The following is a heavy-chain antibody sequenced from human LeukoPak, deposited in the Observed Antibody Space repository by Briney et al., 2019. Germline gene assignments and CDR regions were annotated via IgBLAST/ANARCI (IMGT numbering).Heavy chain of an antibody. CDR3: ARGLDLYPGYSYGQNWFDP. V-gene: IGHV1-2*02. Sequence: ASVKVSCKASGYTFTGYYIHWVRQAPGQGLEWMVWINPNSGATNYAQKIQGRVTMTRDTSISTAYMELSRLRYDDTAVYYCARGLDLYPGYSYGQNWFDPWGQGTLVTVSS. CDR1: GYTFTGYY. CDR2: INPNSGAT. J-gene: IGHJ5*02. D-gene: IGHD5-18*01.